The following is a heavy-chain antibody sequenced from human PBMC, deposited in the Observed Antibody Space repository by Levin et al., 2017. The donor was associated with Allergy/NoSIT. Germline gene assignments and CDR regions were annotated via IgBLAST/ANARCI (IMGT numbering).Heavy chain of an antibody. CDR1: GITFNKYW. V-gene: IGHV3-7*03. CDR3: TARSLDY. CDR2: IDEDGSEK. J-gene: IGHJ4*02. D-gene: IGHD2-21*02. Sequence: GSLKISCVASGITFNKYWMTWVRQAPGKGLEWVATIDEDGSEKYYVDSVKGRFTISRDTTKNSLYLQMNDLRAEDTALYYCTARSLDYWGQGTLVTVSS.